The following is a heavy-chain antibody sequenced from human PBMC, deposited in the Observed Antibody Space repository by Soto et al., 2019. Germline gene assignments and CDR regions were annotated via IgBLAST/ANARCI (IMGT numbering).Heavy chain of an antibody. CDR2: IYYSGST. D-gene: IGHD6-13*01. J-gene: IGHJ4*02. V-gene: IGHV4-31*01. CDR3: ARECLPHWQLVRWDGSDY. Sequence: QVQLQESGPGLVKPSQTLSLTCTVSGGSISSGGYYWSWIRQHPGKGLEWIGYIYYSGSTYYNPXXKSPVTISVEXXKXQXXLKLSSVTAADTAVYYCARECLPHWQLVRWDGSDYWGQGTLVTVSS. CDR1: GGSISSGGYY.